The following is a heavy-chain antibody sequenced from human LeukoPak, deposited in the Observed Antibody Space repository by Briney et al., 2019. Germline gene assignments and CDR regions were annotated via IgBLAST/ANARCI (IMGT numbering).Heavy chain of an antibody. J-gene: IGHJ4*02. CDR3: AKTTTGYSSGRYPGWPVDY. D-gene: IGHD6-19*01. CDR2: IYSGGST. Sequence: GGSLRLSCAASGFTVSSNYMSWVRQAPGKGLEWVSVIYSGGSTYYADSVKGRFTISRDNSKNTVYLQMNSLRAEDTAVYYCAKTTTGYSSGRYPGWPVDYWGQGTLVTVSS. CDR1: GFTVSSNY. V-gene: IGHV3-53*01.